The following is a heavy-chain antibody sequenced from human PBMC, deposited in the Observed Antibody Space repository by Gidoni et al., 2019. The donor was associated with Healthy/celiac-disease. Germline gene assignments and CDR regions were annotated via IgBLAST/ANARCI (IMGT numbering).Heavy chain of an antibody. D-gene: IGHD4-17*01. CDR3: ARDEHDYGDYVGWGDF. Sequence: QVQLVESGGGVVQPGRSLRLSCAASGFTFSNYGMHWVRQAPGKGLEWVAVVWYDGSNKYYADSVKGRFTISRDNSKNTLYLQMNSLRAEDTAVYYCARDEHDYGDYVGWGDFWGQGTLVTVSS. CDR2: VWYDGSNK. V-gene: IGHV3-33*01. J-gene: IGHJ4*02. CDR1: GFTFSNYG.